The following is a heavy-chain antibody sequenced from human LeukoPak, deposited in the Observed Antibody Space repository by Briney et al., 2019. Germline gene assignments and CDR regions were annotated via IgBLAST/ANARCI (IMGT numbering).Heavy chain of an antibody. CDR2: ISSSSSYI. CDR1: GFTFSDYY. Sequence: SGGSLRLSCAASGFTFSDYYMSWIRQAPGKGLEWVSSISSSSSYIYYADSVKGRFTISRDNAKNSLYLQMNSLRAEDAAVYFCAKAPVTSCRGAYCYPFDSWGQGTLVTVSS. V-gene: IGHV3-11*05. D-gene: IGHD2-21*01. J-gene: IGHJ4*02. CDR3: AKAPVTSCRGAYCYPFDS.